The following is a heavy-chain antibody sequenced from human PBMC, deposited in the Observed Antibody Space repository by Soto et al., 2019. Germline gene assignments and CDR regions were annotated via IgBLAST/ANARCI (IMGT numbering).Heavy chain of an antibody. V-gene: IGHV1-8*01. CDR3: ARGLGGVERGFLEWFPYYYYYGMDV. CDR1: GYTFTSYD. CDR2: MNPNSGNT. Sequence: ASVKVSCKASGYTFTSYDINWVRQATGQGLEWMGWMNPNSGNTGYAQKFQGRVTMTRNTSISTAYMELSSLRSEDTAVYYCARGLGGVERGFLEWFPYYYYYGMDVWGQGTTVTVS. J-gene: IGHJ6*02. D-gene: IGHD3-3*01.